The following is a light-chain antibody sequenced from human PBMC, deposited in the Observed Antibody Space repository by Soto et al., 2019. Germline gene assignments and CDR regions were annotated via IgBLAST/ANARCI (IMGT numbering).Light chain of an antibody. CDR3: QKRSNWPRK. CDR1: QSVSSSY. J-gene: IGKJ1*01. CDR2: DAS. V-gene: IGKV3D-20*02. Sequence: EIVLTQSPGTLSLSPVERSTLSCRASQSVSSSYLAWYQQKPGQAPRLLIYDASSRATGIPARFSGSGSGTDFTLTISSLEPEDFAVYYCQKRSNWPRKCGQGNEGDIK.